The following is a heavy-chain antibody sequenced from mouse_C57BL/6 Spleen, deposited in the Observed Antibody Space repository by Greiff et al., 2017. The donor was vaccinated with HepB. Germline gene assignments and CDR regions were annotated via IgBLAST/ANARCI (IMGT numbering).Heavy chain of an antibody. CDR3: ARWEGAMDY. CDR1: GFTFSDYY. J-gene: IGHJ4*01. V-gene: IGHV5-12*01. D-gene: IGHD4-1*01. Sequence: DVMLVESGGGLVQPGGSLKLSCAASGFTFSDYYMYWVRQTPEKRLEWVAYISNGGGSTYYPDTVKGRFTLSRDNAKNTLYLQMSRLKSEDTAMYYCARWEGAMDYWGQGTSVTVSS. CDR2: ISNGGGST.